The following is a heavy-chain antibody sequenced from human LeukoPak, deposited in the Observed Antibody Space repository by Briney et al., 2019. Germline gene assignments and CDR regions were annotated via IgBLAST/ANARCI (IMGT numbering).Heavy chain of an antibody. CDR1: GFTFSSYA. CDR3: AARIAAAGLFDY. J-gene: IGHJ4*02. D-gene: IGHD6-13*01. CDR2: ISYDGSNK. V-gene: IGHV3-30-3*01. Sequence: GGSLRLSCAASGFTFSSYAIHWVRQAPGKGLEWVAVISYDGSNKYYADSVKGRFTISRDNSKNTLYLQMNSLRAEDTAVYYCAARIAAAGLFDYWGQGTLVTVSS.